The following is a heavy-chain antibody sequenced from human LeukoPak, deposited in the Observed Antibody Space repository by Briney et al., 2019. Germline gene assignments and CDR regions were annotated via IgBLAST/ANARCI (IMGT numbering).Heavy chain of an antibody. CDR1: GYTFSDYY. Sequence: ASVKVSCKASGYTFSDYYIHWLRQAPGQGLEWMGWITPNSGGTNYAPKSHGRVTLTREMSSSTASLEVTSLTPDDTAIYYCARLEGLGYRGGWFDPWGQGTLVTVSS. D-gene: IGHD3-16*02. CDR2: ITPNSGGT. V-gene: IGHV1-2*02. CDR3: ARLEGLGYRGGWFDP. J-gene: IGHJ5*02.